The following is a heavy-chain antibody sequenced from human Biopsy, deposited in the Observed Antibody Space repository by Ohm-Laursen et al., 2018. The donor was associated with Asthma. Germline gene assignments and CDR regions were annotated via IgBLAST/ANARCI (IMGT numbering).Heavy chain of an antibody. Sequence: SETLSLTCDVYPGSFSGFYWTWIRQSPEKGLEWIGETNERGVTNNNPSLKSRVIISIDTYWNRVSLKLTSVTAADTAIYYCVRAVRNEQWLAPFDYWGQGKPVTVSS. D-gene: IGHD6-19*01. V-gene: IGHV4-34*01. J-gene: IGHJ4*02. CDR3: VRAVRNEQWLAPFDY. CDR1: PGSFSGFY. CDR2: TNERGVT.